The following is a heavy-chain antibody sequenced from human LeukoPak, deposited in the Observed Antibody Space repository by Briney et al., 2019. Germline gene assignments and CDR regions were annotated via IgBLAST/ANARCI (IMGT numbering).Heavy chain of an antibody. CDR1: GFTFTSYA. V-gene: IGHV3-23*01. Sequence: GGSLRLSCAASGFTFTSYAMSWARQPPGKGLEWVSLISGSGGSTHYADSVKGRFTISRDNSKNTLYLQMNSLRAEDTAVYYCAKISSAYYFDYWGQGTLVTVSS. D-gene: IGHD6-6*01. J-gene: IGHJ4*02. CDR3: AKISSAYYFDY. CDR2: ISGSGGST.